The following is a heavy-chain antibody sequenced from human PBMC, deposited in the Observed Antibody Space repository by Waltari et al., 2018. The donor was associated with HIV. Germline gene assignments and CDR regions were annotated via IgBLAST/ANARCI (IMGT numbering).Heavy chain of an antibody. V-gene: IGHV4-34*02. J-gene: IGHJ6*02. CDR3: ARARKVQLLEWSLGPEATYYYGMDV. D-gene: IGHD3-3*01. Sequence: QVQLQQWGAGLLKPSETLSLTCAVDGGSFSGYFFNWIRQSPGKGREWIGEINEEGTTNYHPALRSRLTWSIDPSKRQLSLKVGSVTAADACLSYCARARKVQLLEWSLGPEATYYYGMDVWGQGTTVVVSS. CDR2: INEEGTT. CDR1: GGSFSGYF.